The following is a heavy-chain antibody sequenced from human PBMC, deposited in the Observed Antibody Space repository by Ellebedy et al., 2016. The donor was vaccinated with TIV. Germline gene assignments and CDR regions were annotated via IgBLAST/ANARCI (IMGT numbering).Heavy chain of an antibody. CDR2: IGGSGSRA. J-gene: IGHJ4*02. D-gene: IGHD3-10*01. V-gene: IGHV3-23*01. CDR3: ARSYYSSGSPDY. CDR1: GFIFSSFA. Sequence: GESLKIFCDASGFIFSSFAMSWVRQAPGKGLEWVSAIGGSGSRAYYADSVNGRFTISRDNPRSMMYLQMNSLRTEDTAVYYCARSYYSSGSPDYWGQGTLVTVSS.